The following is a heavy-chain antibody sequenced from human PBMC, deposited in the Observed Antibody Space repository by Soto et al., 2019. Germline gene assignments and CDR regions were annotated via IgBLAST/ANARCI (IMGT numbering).Heavy chain of an antibody. CDR1: GGTFSSYT. D-gene: IGHD5-12*01. Sequence: GASVKVSCKASGGTFSSYTISWVRQAPGQGLEWMGRIIPILGIANYAQKFQGRVTITADKSTSTAYMELSSLRSEDTAVYYCARSSDVDIVATLLDYWGQGTLVTVSS. CDR3: ARSSDVDIVATLLDY. V-gene: IGHV1-69*02. CDR2: IIPILGIA. J-gene: IGHJ4*02.